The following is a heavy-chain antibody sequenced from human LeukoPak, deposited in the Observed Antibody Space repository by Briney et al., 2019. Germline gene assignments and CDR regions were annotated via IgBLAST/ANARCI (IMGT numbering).Heavy chain of an antibody. J-gene: IGHJ4*02. V-gene: IGHV1-69*02. CDR2: IIPILNIP. CDR3: CISGRSDFDY. D-gene: IGHD3-10*01. CDR1: GGTFSSYP. Sequence: SVKVSCKASGGTFSSYPISWVRQAPGQGLEWMGRIIPILNIPNYVQNFQGTVTITADKSTSTAYMELSSLRSEDTAVYYCCISGRSDFDYWGQGTLVTVSS.